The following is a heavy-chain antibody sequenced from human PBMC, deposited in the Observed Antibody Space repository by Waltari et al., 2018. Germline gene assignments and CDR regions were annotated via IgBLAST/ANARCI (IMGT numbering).Heavy chain of an antibody. CDR2: IFYMGSP. CDR3: WRGWGTGSASKGTPPNWFDP. J-gene: IGHJ5*02. V-gene: IGHV4-39*07. CDR1: GGSISNRDYY. Sequence: QLQLQESGPGLVKPSETLSLTCIVSGGSISNRDYYWGWIRQPPGKGLEWIGSIFYMGSPSPNPSLKGRVSMAVGTSNNHFSLKLHSGAAADPAIDFCWRGWGTGSASKGTPPNWFDPWGQGTLVTVSS. D-gene: IGHD3-16*01.